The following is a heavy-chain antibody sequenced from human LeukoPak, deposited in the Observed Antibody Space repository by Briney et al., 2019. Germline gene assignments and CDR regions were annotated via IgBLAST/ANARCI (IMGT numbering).Heavy chain of an antibody. V-gene: IGHV1-46*01. D-gene: IGHD6-13*01. CDR3: ARGVGSSWYKGLEYFDY. CDR2: INPSGGST. J-gene: IGHJ4*02. Sequence: ASVKVSCKASGYTFTSYYMHWVRQAPGQGLEWMGIINPSGGSTSYAQKFQGRVTMTRDMSTSTVYMELSSLRSEDTAVYYCARGVGSSWYKGLEYFDYWGQGTLVTVSS. CDR1: GYTFTSYY.